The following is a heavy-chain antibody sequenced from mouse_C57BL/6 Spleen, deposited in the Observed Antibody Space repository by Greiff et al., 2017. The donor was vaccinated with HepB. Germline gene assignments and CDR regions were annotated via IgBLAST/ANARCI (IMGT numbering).Heavy chain of an antibody. D-gene: IGHD2-2*01. CDR1: GYAFSSYW. CDR3: ARYYGYAY. J-gene: IGHJ3*01. CDR2: IYPGDGDT. V-gene: IGHV1-80*01. Sequence: VKVVESGAELVKPGASVKISCKASGYAFSSYWMNWVKQRPGKGLEWIGQIYPGDGDTNYNGKFKGKATLTADKSSSTAYMQLSSLTSEDSAVYFCARYYGYAYWGQGTLVTVSA.